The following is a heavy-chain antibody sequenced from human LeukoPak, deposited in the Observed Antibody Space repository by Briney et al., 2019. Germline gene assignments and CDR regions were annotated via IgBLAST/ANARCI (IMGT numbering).Heavy chain of an antibody. CDR2: ISWNSGSI. Sequence: GRSLRLSCAASGFTFYDYAMHWVRHAPGKGLEWVSGISWNSGSIGYADSVKGRFTISRDNAKNSLYLQMNSLRAEDMALYYCAKDGGSSSWSDFDYWGQGTLVTVSS. CDR3: AKDGGSSSWSDFDY. V-gene: IGHV3-9*03. D-gene: IGHD6-13*01. J-gene: IGHJ4*02. CDR1: GFTFYDYA.